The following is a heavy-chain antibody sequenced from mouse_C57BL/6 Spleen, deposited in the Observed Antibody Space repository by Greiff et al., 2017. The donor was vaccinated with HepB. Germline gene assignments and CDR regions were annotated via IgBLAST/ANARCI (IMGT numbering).Heavy chain of an antibody. J-gene: IGHJ2*01. CDR3: ARDYYGDGDY. CDR1: GYAFTNYL. V-gene: IGHV1-54*01. D-gene: IGHD1-1*01. Sequence: QVQLQQSGAELVRPGTSVKVSCKASGYAFTNYLIEWVKQRPGQGLEWIGVINPGSGGTNYNEKFKGKATLTADKSSSTAYMQLSSLTSEDSAVYFCARDYYGDGDYWGQGTTLTVSS. CDR2: INPGSGGT.